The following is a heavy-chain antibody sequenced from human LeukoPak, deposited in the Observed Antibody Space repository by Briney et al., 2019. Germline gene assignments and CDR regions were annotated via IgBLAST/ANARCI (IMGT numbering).Heavy chain of an antibody. Sequence: SETLSLTCTVSGGSISSYYWSWIRQPAGKGLEWIGRIYTSGNTNYNPSLKSRVTMSVDKSKNQFSLKLSSVTAADTAVYYCARESSWGKSHYFDYWGQGTLVTVSS. CDR2: IYTSGNT. CDR3: ARESSWGKSHYFDY. J-gene: IGHJ4*02. D-gene: IGHD3-16*01. CDR1: GGSISSYY. V-gene: IGHV4-4*07.